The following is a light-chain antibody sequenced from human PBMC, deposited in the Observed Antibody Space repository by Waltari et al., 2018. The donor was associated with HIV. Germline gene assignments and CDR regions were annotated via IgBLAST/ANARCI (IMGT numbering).Light chain of an antibody. V-gene: IGLV1-44*01. CDR3: TTWDHSLFGHVV. CDR2: SNR. CDR1: SSNIGSSS. J-gene: IGLJ2*01. Sequence: QSVLTQPPSASGTPGQRVTISCSGGSSNIGSSSVNWSHQLPRTAPKLLIYSNRQRPSGVPDRVSGSKSGTSASLAIRGLQSEDEADYYCTTWDHSLFGHVVFGGGTRLTVV.